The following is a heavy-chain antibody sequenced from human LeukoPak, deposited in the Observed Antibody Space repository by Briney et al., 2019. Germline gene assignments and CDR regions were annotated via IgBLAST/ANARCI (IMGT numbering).Heavy chain of an antibody. V-gene: IGHV1-18*01. CDR3: AREEYCNSTRCYKAFDI. Sequence: GASVKVSCKASGYSFTSYGISWVRQAPGQGLEWMGWISGYNGHTYYEQNLQGRLTMATDTSTSTAYMELRSLRSDDTALYYCAREEYCNSTRCYKAFDICGQGTMVTVSS. J-gene: IGHJ3*02. D-gene: IGHD2/OR15-2a*01. CDR1: GYSFTSYG. CDR2: ISGYNGHT.